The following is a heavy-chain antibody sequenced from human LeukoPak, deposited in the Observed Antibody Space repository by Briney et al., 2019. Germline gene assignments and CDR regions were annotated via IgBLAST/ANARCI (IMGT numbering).Heavy chain of an antibody. D-gene: IGHD4-17*01. Sequence: GGSLRLSCAASGFTFSSYAMHWVRQAPGKGLEWVAFIRYDGSNKYYADSVKGRFTISRDNSKNTLYLQMNSLRAEDTAVYYCAKTLRGLSGGAFDIWGQGTMVTVSS. J-gene: IGHJ3*02. V-gene: IGHV3-30*02. CDR1: GFTFSSYA. CDR2: IRYDGSNK. CDR3: AKTLRGLSGGAFDI.